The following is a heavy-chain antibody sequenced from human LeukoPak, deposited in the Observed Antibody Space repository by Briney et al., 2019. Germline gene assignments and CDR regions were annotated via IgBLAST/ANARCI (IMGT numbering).Heavy chain of an antibody. CDR1: GFTFSTYV. CDR2: ISSNGDNT. J-gene: IGHJ5*02. V-gene: IGHV3-64D*06. Sequence: PGGSLRLSCSVSGFTFSTYVMHWVRQAPGKGLEYVSAISSNGDNTYYADSVKGRFTISRDNSKNTLYLQMSSLRADDTAVYYCVRGTGSWGQGTLVTVSS. CDR3: VRGTGS.